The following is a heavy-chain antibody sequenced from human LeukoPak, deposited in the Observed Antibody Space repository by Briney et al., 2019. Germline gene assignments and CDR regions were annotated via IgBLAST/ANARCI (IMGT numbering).Heavy chain of an antibody. V-gene: IGHV1-46*01. CDR1: GYTFTSNH. Sequence: GASVKISCKASGYTFTSNHIHCVRQAPEQGLEWMGVINPSGDSTSYAQKFQGRVTMTRDTSTSTVYMELSSLRSEDTAIYYCAKLAASETGEGSWGQGTLVTVSS. CDR3: AKLAASETGEGS. CDR2: INPSGDST. J-gene: IGHJ5*02. D-gene: IGHD6-13*01.